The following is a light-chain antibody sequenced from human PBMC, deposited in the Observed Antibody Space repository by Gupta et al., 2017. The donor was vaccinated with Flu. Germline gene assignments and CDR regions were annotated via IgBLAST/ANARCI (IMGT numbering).Light chain of an antibody. CDR3: LLYYGGAQLGV. CDR1: TGAVTSGYY. J-gene: IGLJ3*02. V-gene: IGLV7-43*01. CDR2: STS. Sequence: QTVVTQEPSLTMSPGGTVTLTCASSTGAVTSGYYPNWFQQKPGQAPRALINSTSNKHSWTPARFSGSLLGGKAALTLSGVQPEDEAEYYCLLYYGGAQLGVFGGGTKLTVL.